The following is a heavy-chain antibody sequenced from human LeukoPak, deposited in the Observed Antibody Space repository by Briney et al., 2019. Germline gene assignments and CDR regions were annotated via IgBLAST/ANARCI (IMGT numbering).Heavy chain of an antibody. D-gene: IGHD6-13*01. CDR2: IGTAGDT. Sequence: GGSLRLSCAASGFTFSDYDMHWVRQATGKGLEWVSAIGTAGDTYYTGSVKGRFTISRENAKNSLYLQMNSLRAEDTAVYYCARLGIAAASSYYYFDYWGQGTLVTVSS. V-gene: IGHV3-13*01. CDR3: ARLGIAAASSYYYFDY. J-gene: IGHJ4*02. CDR1: GFTFSDYD.